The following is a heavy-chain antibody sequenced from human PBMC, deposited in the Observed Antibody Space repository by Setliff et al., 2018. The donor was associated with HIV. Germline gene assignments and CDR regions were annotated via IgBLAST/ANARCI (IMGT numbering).Heavy chain of an antibody. V-gene: IGHV4-39*01. CDR1: GGPFSSSSYY. CDR3: ASLNGSESPYIYYYYMDV. D-gene: IGHD3-10*01. Sequence: PSETLSLTCTVSGGPFSSSSYYWGWIRQPPGKGLEWIGSINYRGNTYYNPSLTSRAAIFVDTSKNQISLKLSSVTAADTAVYYCASLNGSESPYIYYYYMDVWGKGTTVTVSS. CDR2: INYRGNT. J-gene: IGHJ6*03.